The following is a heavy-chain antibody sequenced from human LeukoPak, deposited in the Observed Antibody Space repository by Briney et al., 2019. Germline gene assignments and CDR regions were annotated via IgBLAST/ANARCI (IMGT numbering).Heavy chain of an antibody. CDR2: IRYDGSNK. CDR1: GFTFSSYG. CDR3: AKEKNSYSSSSGQGY. D-gene: IGHD6-6*01. J-gene: IGHJ4*02. Sequence: PGGSLRLSCAASGFTFSSYGMHWVRQAPGKGLEWVAFIRYDGSNKYYADSVKGRLTISRDNSKHTLYLQMTSLRGDDTAVYYCAKEKNSYSSSSGQGYWGQGTLVTVSS. V-gene: IGHV3-30*02.